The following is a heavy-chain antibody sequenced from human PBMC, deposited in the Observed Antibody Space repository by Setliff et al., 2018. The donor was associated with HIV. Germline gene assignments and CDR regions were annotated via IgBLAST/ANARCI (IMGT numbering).Heavy chain of an antibody. CDR1: RYTFTDYY. Sequence: ASVKVSCKASRYTFTDYYIHWVRQAPGQGLEWMGWINFNSGGTNYAQKFQGRITMTRDTSISTAYLELNRLRSDDTAVYYCAREYDVLTGYYISAFDIWGQGTMVTVSS. CDR3: AREYDVLTGYYISAFDI. V-gene: IGHV1-2*02. J-gene: IGHJ3*02. D-gene: IGHD3-9*01. CDR2: INFNSGGT.